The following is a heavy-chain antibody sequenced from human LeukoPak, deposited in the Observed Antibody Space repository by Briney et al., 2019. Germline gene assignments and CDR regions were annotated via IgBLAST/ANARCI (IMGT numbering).Heavy chain of an antibody. Sequence: GGSLRLSCAASGLTFSYYAMTWVRHAPGKGLEWVSSITGDSGATSYADSVKGRFTVYRDNSINTLYLQMNSLRAGDSAVYYCGKDPNGDYVGAFDSWGQGTLVTVSS. CDR2: ITGDSGAT. V-gene: IGHV3-23*01. J-gene: IGHJ3*01. CDR3: GKDPNGDYVGAFDS. CDR1: GLTFSYYA. D-gene: IGHD4-17*01.